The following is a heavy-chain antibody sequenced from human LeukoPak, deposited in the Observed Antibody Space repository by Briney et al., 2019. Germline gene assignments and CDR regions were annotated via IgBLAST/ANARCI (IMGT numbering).Heavy chain of an antibody. V-gene: IGHV3-30*02. CDR3: AKDLDDSSGYFDY. CDR1: GYTFSRHG. D-gene: IGHD3-22*01. J-gene: IGHJ4*02. CDR2: IRYDGSNK. Sequence: GGSLRPSCAASGYTFSRHGIHWVRQAPGKGLEWVAFIRYDGSNKYYADSVKGRFTISRDDSKNTLYLQMNSLRVEDTAVYYCAKDLDDSSGYFDYWGQGTLVTVSS.